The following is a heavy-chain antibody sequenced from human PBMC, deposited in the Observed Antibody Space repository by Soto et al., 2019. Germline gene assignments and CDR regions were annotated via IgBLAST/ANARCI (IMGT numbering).Heavy chain of an antibody. CDR3: AKDAVYNDGLWLMDH. Sequence: GGSLRLSCTASGLPHSSFAMMWVRQAPGKGLECVAGIYGSGRGIEYADSVKGRFTISRDNSRNTVYLQMTDLRANDTAVYYCAKDAVYNDGLWLMDHWGQGTQVTVSS. V-gene: IGHV3-23*05. D-gene: IGHD2-21*01. CDR2: IYGSGRGI. J-gene: IGHJ4*02. CDR1: GLPHSSFA.